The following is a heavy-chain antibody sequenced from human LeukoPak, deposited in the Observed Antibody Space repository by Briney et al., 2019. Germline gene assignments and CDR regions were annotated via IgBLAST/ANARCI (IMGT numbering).Heavy chain of an antibody. J-gene: IGHJ4*02. Sequence: SETLSLTCTVSGDSISTSNSYRGWIRQPPGKGLEWIGSLYYSGSSYYNPSLKSRVTISIDAAKNQFSLMLTSVTAADTAVYYCARLVPPGGGDCTGSNCHTVYYFDYWGQGTLVTVSS. CDR1: GDSISTSNSY. CDR2: LYYSGSS. V-gene: IGHV4-39*01. CDR3: ARLVPPGGGDCTGSNCHTVYYFDY. D-gene: IGHD2-15*01.